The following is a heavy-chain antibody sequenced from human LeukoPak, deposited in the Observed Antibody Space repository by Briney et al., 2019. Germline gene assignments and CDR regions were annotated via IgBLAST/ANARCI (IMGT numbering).Heavy chain of an antibody. Sequence: PGGSLRLSCAASGFTFSSYGMHWVRQAPGKGLEWVAVISYDGSNKYYADSVKGRFTISRDNSKNTLYLQMNSLRAEDTAVYYCAKDYGTYWGQGTLATVSS. D-gene: IGHD4-17*01. CDR3: AKDYGTY. CDR1: GFTFSSYG. J-gene: IGHJ4*02. CDR2: ISYDGSNK. V-gene: IGHV3-30*18.